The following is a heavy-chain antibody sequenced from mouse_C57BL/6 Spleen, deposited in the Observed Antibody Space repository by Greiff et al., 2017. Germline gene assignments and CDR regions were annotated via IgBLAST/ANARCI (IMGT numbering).Heavy chain of an antibody. J-gene: IGHJ1*03. CDR1: GFTFSDYG. D-gene: IGHD3-3*01. V-gene: IGHV5-17*01. CDR3: ARRATDGWYFDV. Sequence: EVKLQESGGGLVKPGGSLKLSCAASGFTFSDYGMHWFRQAPEKGLEWVAYISSGSSTIYYADTVKGRFTISRDNAKNTLFLQMTSLRSEDTAMYYCARRATDGWYFDVWGTGTTVTVSS. CDR2: ISSGSSTI.